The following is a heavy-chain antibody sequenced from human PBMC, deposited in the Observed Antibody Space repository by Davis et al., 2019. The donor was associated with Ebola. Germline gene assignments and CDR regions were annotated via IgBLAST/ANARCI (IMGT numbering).Heavy chain of an antibody. D-gene: IGHD6-19*01. CDR2: IIPIFGTA. CDR1: GGTFSSYA. Sequence: AASVKVSCKASGGTFSSYAIRWVRQAPGQGLEWMGGIIPIFGTANYAQKLQGRVTMTTDTSTSTAYMELRNLRSDDTAVYYCARSIAVAVGTWGQGTLVTVSS. CDR3: ARSIAVAVGT. V-gene: IGHV1-69*05. J-gene: IGHJ5*02.